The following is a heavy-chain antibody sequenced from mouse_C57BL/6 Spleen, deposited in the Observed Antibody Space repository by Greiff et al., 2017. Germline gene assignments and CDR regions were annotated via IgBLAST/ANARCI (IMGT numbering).Heavy chain of an antibody. CDR3: ARHDRGFAY. D-gene: IGHD2-14*01. V-gene: IGHV5-15*01. Sequence: EVKLVESGGGLVQPGGSLKLSCAASGFTFSDYGMAWVRQAPRKGPEWVAFISNLAYSIYYADTVTGRFTFSRENAKNTLYLEMSSLRSEDTAMYYCARHDRGFAYWGQGTLVTVSA. CDR1: GFTFSDYG. J-gene: IGHJ3*01. CDR2: ISNLAYSI.